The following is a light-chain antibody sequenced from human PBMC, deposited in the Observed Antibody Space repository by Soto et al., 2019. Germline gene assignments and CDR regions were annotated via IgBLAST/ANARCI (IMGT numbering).Light chain of an antibody. Sequence: DLVMTQSPLSLPVTPGEPASISCRSGQSLLHSNGYNYLDWYLQKPGQSPQLLIYLGSNRASGVPDRFSGSGSGTDFTLKISRVEAEDVGVYYCMQSLQTPLTFGEGTKVEIK. CDR1: QSLLHSNGYNY. V-gene: IGKV2-28*01. CDR3: MQSLQTPLT. J-gene: IGKJ4*01. CDR2: LGS.